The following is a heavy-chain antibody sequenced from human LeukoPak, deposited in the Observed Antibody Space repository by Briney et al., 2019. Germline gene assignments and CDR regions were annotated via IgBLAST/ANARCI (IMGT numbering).Heavy chain of an antibody. Sequence: PSETLYLTCTVSGGSISSYYWSWIRQPPGKGLEWIGYIYYSGSTNYNPSLKSRVTISVDTSKNQFSLKLSSVTAADTAVYYCARGYSSGWYYFDYWGQGTLVTVSS. J-gene: IGHJ4*02. CDR1: GGSISSYY. CDR2: IYYSGST. D-gene: IGHD6-19*01. V-gene: IGHV4-59*01. CDR3: ARGYSSGWYYFDY.